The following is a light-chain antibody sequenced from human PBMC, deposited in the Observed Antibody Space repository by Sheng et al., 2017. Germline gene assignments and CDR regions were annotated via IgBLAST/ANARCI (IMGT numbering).Light chain of an antibody. V-gene: IGKV1-39*01. Sequence: DIQMTQSPSSLSASIGDRVTITCRASQSITRFLHWYQQMPGKAPKLLIYGASSLQTGVPSRFSGGGSGTDFILTISSVRPEDFATYYCQQTSRTPYTFGPGTKLEIK. CDR1: QSITRF. CDR2: GAS. CDR3: QQTSRTPYT. J-gene: IGKJ2*01.